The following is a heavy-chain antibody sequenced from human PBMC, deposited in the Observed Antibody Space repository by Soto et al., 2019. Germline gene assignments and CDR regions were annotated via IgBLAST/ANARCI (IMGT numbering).Heavy chain of an antibody. CDR1: GFTFSGSA. J-gene: IGHJ5*02. D-gene: IGHD6-13*01. CDR2: IRSRANSYAT. Sequence: PGGSLRLSCAASGFTFSGSAMHWVRQASGKGLEWVGRIRSRANSYATAYAASVKGRFTISRDDSKNTAYLQMNSLKTEDTAVYYCTRHDDSSSWPHWFDPWGQGTLVTVSS. CDR3: TRHDDSSSWPHWFDP. V-gene: IGHV3-73*01.